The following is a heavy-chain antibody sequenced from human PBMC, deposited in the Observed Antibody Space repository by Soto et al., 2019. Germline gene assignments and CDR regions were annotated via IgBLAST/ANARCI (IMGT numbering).Heavy chain of an antibody. V-gene: IGHV1-69*06. CDR3: ASSTGYYISWFDP. CDR2: IIPIFGTA. CDR1: GGTFSSYA. D-gene: IGHD3-9*01. J-gene: IGHJ5*02. Sequence: GASVKVSCRASGGTFSSYAISWVRQAPGQGLEWMGGIIPIFGTANYAQKFQGRVTVTADKSTSTAYMELSSLRSEDTAVYYCASSTGYYISWFDPWGQGTLVTVSS.